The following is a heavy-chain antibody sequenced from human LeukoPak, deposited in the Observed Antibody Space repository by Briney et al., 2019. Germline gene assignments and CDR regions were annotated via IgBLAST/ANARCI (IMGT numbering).Heavy chain of an antibody. CDR2: ISDDGRST. Sequence: SGGSLRLSCAASGFTFDDSVMHWVRRAPGKGLEWVSLISDDGRSTYYADFVKGRFTISRDNSKNSLYLQMNSLRTEDTALYYCAKVWRDGYYFDYWGQGTLVTVSS. J-gene: IGHJ4*02. CDR3: AKVWRDGYYFDY. V-gene: IGHV3-43*02. D-gene: IGHD5-24*01. CDR1: GFTFDDSV.